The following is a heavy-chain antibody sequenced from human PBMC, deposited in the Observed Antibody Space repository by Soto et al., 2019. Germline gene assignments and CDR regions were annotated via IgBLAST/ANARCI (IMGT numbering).Heavy chain of an antibody. CDR1: GFTFSNYA. CDR2: ITGSGGGT. D-gene: IGHD6-19*01. V-gene: IGHV3-23*01. J-gene: IGHJ4*02. CDR3: AKEMIASTVADFFDY. Sequence: EVQLLESGGGLLQPGGSLRLSCTASGFTFSNYAMTWVRQAPGKGLEGVSTITGSGGGTYYADSVKGRFTISRDNSKNTLYLQMPILRADDTAVYYCAKEMIASTVADFFDYWGQGTLVTVSS.